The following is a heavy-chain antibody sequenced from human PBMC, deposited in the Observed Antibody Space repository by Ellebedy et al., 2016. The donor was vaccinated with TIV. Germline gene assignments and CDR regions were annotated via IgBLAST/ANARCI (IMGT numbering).Heavy chain of an antibody. CDR3: AKDSPYDSWSGYTTYYFDY. CDR2: ISGSGGST. D-gene: IGHD3-3*01. CDR1: GFTFSSYA. V-gene: IGHV3-23*01. Sequence: GGSLRLSCAASGFTFSSYAMSWVRQAPGKGLEWVPAISGSGGSTYYADSVKGRFTISRDNSKNTLYLQINSLRAEDTAVYYCAKDSPYDSWSGYTTYYFDYWGQGTLVTVSS. J-gene: IGHJ4*02.